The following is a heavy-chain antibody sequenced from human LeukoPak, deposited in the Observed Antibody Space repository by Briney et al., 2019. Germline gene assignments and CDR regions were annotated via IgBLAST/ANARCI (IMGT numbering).Heavy chain of an antibody. D-gene: IGHD4-11*01. Sequence: GASVKVSCKASGYTFIDYYLHWVRQAPGQGLEWMGWINPNSGGANSAQRFQGRVTMTRDTSISTAYMELSSLRSDDTAVYYCAKDLDYTTYGYYFDYWGQGTLVTVSS. J-gene: IGHJ4*02. V-gene: IGHV1-2*02. CDR3: AKDLDYTTYGYYFDY. CDR2: INPNSGGA. CDR1: GYTFIDYY.